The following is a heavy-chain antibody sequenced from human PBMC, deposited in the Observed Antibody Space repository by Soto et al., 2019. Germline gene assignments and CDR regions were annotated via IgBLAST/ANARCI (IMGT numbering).Heavy chain of an antibody. V-gene: IGHV1-69*13. CDR3: AGQYCSGGSGIFDY. Sequence: ASVKVSCKAPGGTFSSYAISWERQAPGQGLEWMGGIIPIFGTANYAQKFQGRVTITADESTSTAYMELSSLRSEDTAVYYCAGQYCSGGSGIFDYWGQGTLVTVSS. J-gene: IGHJ4*02. CDR2: IIPIFGTA. CDR1: GGTFSSYA. D-gene: IGHD2-15*01.